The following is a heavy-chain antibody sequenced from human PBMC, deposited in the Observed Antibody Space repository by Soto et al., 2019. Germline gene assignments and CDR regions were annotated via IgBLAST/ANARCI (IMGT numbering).Heavy chain of an antibody. CDR2: NYYSGIT. V-gene: IGHV4-31*02. J-gene: IGHJ6*02. Sequence: WTWIRQHPGKGLEWIGYNYYSGITYYNPSLKSRVTISLDTYKNQFSLKLSSVTAADTAVYYCARGSSIAGLYYGMDVWGQGTTVNVSS. CDR3: ARGSSIAGLYYGMDV. D-gene: IGHD6-6*01.